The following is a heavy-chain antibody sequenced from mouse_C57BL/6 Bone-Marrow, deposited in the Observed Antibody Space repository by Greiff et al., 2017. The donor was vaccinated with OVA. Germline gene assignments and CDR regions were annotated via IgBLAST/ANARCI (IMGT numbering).Heavy chain of an antibody. CDR2: IHPNSGST. D-gene: IGHD2-3*01. J-gene: IGHJ2*01. V-gene: IGHV1-64*01. CDR1: GYTFTSYW. CDR3: ARWLLPYFDY. Sequence: QVHVKQPGAELVKPGASVKLSCKASGYTFTSYWMHWVKQRPGQGLEWIGMIHPNSGSTNYNEKFKSKATLTVDKSSSTAYMQLSRLTSEDSAVYYCARWLLPYFDYWGQGTTLTVSS.